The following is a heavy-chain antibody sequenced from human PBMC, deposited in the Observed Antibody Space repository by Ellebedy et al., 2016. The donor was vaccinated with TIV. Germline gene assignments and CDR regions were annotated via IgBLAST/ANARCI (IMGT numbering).Heavy chain of an antibody. V-gene: IGHV4-4*07. CDR1: GGSISIDY. D-gene: IGHD2-8*01. CDR3: ARDLSCINDICNLGAFDI. CDR2: IYSSGST. Sequence: SETLSLXXTVSGGSISIDYWSWIRQPAGKGLEWIGRIYSSGSTNYNPSLNSRVTMSVDMSKNQFSLRLSSLTAADTAVYYCARDLSCINDICNLGAFDIWGQGTMVTVSS. J-gene: IGHJ3*02.